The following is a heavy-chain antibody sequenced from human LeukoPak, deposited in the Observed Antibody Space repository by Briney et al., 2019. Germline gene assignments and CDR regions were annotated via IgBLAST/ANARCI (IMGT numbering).Heavy chain of an antibody. CDR1: GGTFISYA. V-gene: IGHV1-69*04. CDR3: ARSQRGYSYGYYSYYGMDV. J-gene: IGHJ6*02. CDR2: IIPIFGIA. Sequence: ASVTVSFKASGGTFISYAISWVRQAPGQGLEWMGRIIPIFGIANYAQKFQGRVTITADKSTSTAYMELSSLRSEDTAVYYCARSQRGYSYGYYSYYGMDVWGQGTTVTVSS. D-gene: IGHD5-18*01.